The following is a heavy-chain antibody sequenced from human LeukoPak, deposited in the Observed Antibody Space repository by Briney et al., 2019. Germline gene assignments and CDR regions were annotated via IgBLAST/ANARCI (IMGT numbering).Heavy chain of an antibody. V-gene: IGHV3-23*01. CDR1: GFTFSSYA. CDR3: AKAGYSSSWSFFNS. Sequence: GGSLRLSCAASGFTFSSYAMNWVRQGPGKGLEWVSVISGSADSTNYADSVKGRFTISRDNSKTTLYLQMNSLRAEDTAIYYCAKAGYSSSWSFFNSWGQGTLVTVSS. J-gene: IGHJ4*02. CDR2: ISGSADST. D-gene: IGHD6-13*01.